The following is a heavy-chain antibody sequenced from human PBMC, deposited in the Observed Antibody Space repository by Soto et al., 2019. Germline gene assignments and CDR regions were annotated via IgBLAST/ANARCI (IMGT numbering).Heavy chain of an antibody. Sequence: KPSETLSLTCTVSGGSISSGGYYWSWIRQHPGKGLEWIGYIYYSGTTYYNPSLKSRVTISVDTSKNQFSLKLSSVTAADTAVYYCARDKGGYGDFDYWGQGTLVTVSS. V-gene: IGHV4-31*03. CDR1: GGSISSGGYY. CDR3: ARDKGGYGDFDY. CDR2: IYYSGTT. D-gene: IGHD4-17*01. J-gene: IGHJ4*02.